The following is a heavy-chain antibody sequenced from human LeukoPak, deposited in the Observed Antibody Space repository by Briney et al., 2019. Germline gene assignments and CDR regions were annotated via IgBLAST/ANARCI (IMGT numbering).Heavy chain of an antibody. CDR2: IYHSGST. Sequence: SETLSLTCAVSGGSISSGGYSWSWIRQPPGKGLEWIGYIYHSGSTYYNPSLKSRVTISVDRSKNQFSLKLCSVTAADTAVYYCAREGGYCTNGVCYRDAFDIWGQGTMVTVSS. CDR3: AREGGYCTNGVCYRDAFDI. CDR1: GGSISSGGYS. J-gene: IGHJ3*02. D-gene: IGHD2-8*01. V-gene: IGHV4-30-2*01.